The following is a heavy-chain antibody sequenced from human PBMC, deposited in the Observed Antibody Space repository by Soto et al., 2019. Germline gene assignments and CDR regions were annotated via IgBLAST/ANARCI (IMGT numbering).Heavy chain of an antibody. J-gene: IGHJ6*02. CDR3: ARGGELGYYYYGMDV. CDR2: INAGNGNT. Sequence: GASVKVSCKASGYTFTSYAMHWVRQAPGQRLEWMGWINAGNGNTKYSQKFQGRVTITRDTSTSTVYMELSSLRSEDTAVYYCARGGELGYYYYGMDVWGQGTTVTVSS. CDR1: GYTFTSYA. D-gene: IGHD3-10*01. V-gene: IGHV1-3*01.